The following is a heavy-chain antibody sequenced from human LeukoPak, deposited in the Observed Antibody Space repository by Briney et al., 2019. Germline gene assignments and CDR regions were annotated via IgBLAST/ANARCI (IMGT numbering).Heavy chain of an antibody. CDR2: ISDSGGDT. CDR1: GFTFSNYG. D-gene: IGHD6-6*01. V-gene: IGHV3-23*01. J-gene: IGHJ4*02. CDR3: AKRVPYSSSAAYFDY. Sequence: GGSLRLSCAASGFTFSNYGMNWVSQAPGKGLEWVASISDSGGDTYYADSVKGRFTVSRDNSKNTLYLQISNVRADDTAVYYCAKRVPYSSSAAYFDYWGQGTLLTVSS.